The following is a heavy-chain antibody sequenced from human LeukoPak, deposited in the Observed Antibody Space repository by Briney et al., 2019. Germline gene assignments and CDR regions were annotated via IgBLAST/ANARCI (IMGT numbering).Heavy chain of an antibody. J-gene: IGHJ4*02. CDR1: GFTLHNYA. CDR3: ARGNDYGDYVLDY. CDR2: ITWNSGSI. V-gene: IGHV3-9*03. Sequence: PGGSLRLSCAASGFTLHNYAMHWVRQAPGKGLEWVSDITWNSGSIGYADSVKGRFTISRDNAKNSLYLQMNSLRAEDMALYYCARGNDYGDYVLDYWGQGTLVTVSS. D-gene: IGHD4-17*01.